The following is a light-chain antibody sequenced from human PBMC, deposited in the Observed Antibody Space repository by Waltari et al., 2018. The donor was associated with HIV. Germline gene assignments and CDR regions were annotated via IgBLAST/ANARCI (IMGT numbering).Light chain of an antibody. Sequence: QSALTQPASVSGSLGQSITISCTGSSSDVGAYKYVSWYQQHPGKAPKIIIYEVRDRPAGVSNRVSGSKSGNTASLTISGLRAEDEATYYCSSYTVTSTLIFGGGTDLTV. CDR1: SSDVGAYKY. CDR2: EVR. J-gene: IGLJ2*01. CDR3: SSYTVTSTLI. V-gene: IGLV2-14*01.